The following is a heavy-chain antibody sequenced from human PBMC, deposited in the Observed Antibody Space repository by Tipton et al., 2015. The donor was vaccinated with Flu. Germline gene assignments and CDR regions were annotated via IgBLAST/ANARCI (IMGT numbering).Heavy chain of an antibody. CDR3: ARDGHSGYDYPYYYYYMDV. CDR1: GGSISSYY. V-gene: IGHV4-4*07. D-gene: IGHD5-12*01. J-gene: IGHJ6*03. CDR2: IYTSGST. Sequence: TLSLTCTVSGGSISSYYWSWIRQPAGKGLEWIGRIYTSGSTNYNPSLKSRVTMSVDTSKNQFSLKLSSVTAADTAVYYCARDGHSGYDYPYYYYYMDVWGKGTTVTVSS.